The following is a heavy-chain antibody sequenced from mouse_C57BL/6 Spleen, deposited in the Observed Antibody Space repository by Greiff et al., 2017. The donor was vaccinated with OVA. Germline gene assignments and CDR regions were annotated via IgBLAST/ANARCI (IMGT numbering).Heavy chain of an antibody. J-gene: IGHJ2*01. V-gene: IGHV1-82*01. Sequence: QVQLQQSGAELMKPGASVKLSCKATGYAFSSSWMNWVKQRPGKGLEWIGRIYPGDGDTNYNGKFKGKATLTADKSSSTAYMQLSSLTSEDSAVYFCARGDYGKDYWGQGTTLTVSS. CDR3: ARGDYGKDY. D-gene: IGHD1-1*01. CDR1: GYAFSSSW. CDR2: IYPGDGDT.